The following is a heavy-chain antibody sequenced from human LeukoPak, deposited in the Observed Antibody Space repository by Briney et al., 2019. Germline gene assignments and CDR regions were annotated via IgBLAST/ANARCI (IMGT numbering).Heavy chain of an antibody. V-gene: IGHV3-74*01. J-gene: IGHJ4*02. Sequence: GGSLRLSCAASGFTFNNYWMHWVRQAPGKGLVWVSRIDRDGSSTSYADSVKGRFTVSRDNAKNTVYLQMNSLRAEDTAVYYYARITYYSDSSSYYHFDCWGQGTLVTVSS. CDR3: ARITYYSDSSSYYHFDC. CDR2: IDRDGSST. D-gene: IGHD3-22*01. CDR1: GFTFNNYW.